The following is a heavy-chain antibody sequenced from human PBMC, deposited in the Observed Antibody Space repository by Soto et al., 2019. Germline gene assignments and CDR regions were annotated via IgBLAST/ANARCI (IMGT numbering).Heavy chain of an antibody. J-gene: IGHJ4*02. CDR2: IYPGDSDT. Sequence: GESLKISCKGSGYSFTNYWIGSVRQMPGKGLEWMGIIYPGDSDTRYSPSFQGQVTSSADKSISTAYLQWSSLNASDTAMYYCTRHDVRELKVDYWGQGTLVTVSS. D-gene: IGHD3-10*01. CDR3: TRHDVRELKVDY. V-gene: IGHV5-51*01. CDR1: GYSFTNYW.